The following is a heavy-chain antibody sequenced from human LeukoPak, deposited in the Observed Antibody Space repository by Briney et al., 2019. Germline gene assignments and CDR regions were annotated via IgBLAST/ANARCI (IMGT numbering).Heavy chain of an antibody. CDR2: IIPFFGTA. CDR1: GGTFSSYV. CDR3: AXXPYSSGGSTNYYYYYXMDV. J-gene: IGHJ6*03. Sequence: GASVKVSCKASGGTFSSYVINWVRQAPGQGLEWMGGIIPFFGTANYAQKFQGRVTITADESTSTAYMELSSLRSEDTAVYYCAXXPYSSGGSTNYYYYYXMDVWGKGTTVTVSS. D-gene: IGHD6-19*01. V-gene: IGHV1-69*13.